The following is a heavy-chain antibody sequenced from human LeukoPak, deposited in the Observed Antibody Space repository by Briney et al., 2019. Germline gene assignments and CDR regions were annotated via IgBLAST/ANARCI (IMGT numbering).Heavy chain of an antibody. CDR1: GGSFSNYY. D-gene: IGHD1-1*01. CDR2: IYSTGSI. CDR3: ARWNLDLAYDI. Sequence: SETLSLTCTLSGGSFSNYYWTWIRQPPGKGLEWLGYIYSTGSISYNPSLESRVTISIDTSKNTFSLKLTSVTAAATAVYFCARWNLDLAYDIWGQGTMVTVSS. V-gene: IGHV4-59*08. J-gene: IGHJ3*02.